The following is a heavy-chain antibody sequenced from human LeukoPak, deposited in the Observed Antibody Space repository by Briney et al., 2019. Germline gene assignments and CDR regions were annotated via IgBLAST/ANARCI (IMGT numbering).Heavy chain of an antibody. D-gene: IGHD1-14*01. Sequence: GESLKISCQGSGYSFSSYWIGWVRPMPGKGLEWMGIIYPGDSDVKYSPSFQGQVTFSADKSNSTAYLQWSSLKASDTAVYFCARQSSRRNNDYWGQGTLVTVSS. V-gene: IGHV5-51*01. CDR1: GYSFSSYW. CDR2: IYPGDSDV. CDR3: ARQSSRRNNDY. J-gene: IGHJ4*02.